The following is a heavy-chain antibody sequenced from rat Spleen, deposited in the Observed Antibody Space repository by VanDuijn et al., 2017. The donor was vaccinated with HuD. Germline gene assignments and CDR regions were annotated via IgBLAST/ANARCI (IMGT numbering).Heavy chain of an antibody. Sequence: EVQLVESGGGLVQPGRSLKLSCAASGFTFSDYYMAWVRQAPTKGLEWVASISYDGGGTYYSDSVKGRFTISRENAKNTLSLQMDSLRSEDTASYYCARQYYGYTDWGQGTLVTVSS. J-gene: IGHJ3*01. D-gene: IGHD1-9*01. V-gene: IGHV5-20*01. CDR1: GFTFSDYY. CDR2: ISYDGGGT. CDR3: ARQYYGYTD.